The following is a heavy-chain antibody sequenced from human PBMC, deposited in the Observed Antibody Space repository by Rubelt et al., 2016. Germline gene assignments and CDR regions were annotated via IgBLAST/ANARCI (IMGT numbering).Heavy chain of an antibody. CDR3: AREGPRGYQLAY. CDR2: IWFDGSNK. D-gene: IGHD1-1*01. Sequence: QVQLVESGGGVVQPGRSLKLSCAASGFTFSSYGMHWVRQAPGKGLEWVAVIWFDGSNKYYADSVKGRFTISRDHAKNKLDVQMNSLRDEDTAVYYCAREGPRGYQLAYWGQGTLVTVSS. V-gene: IGHV3-33*01. CDR1: GFTFSSYG. J-gene: IGHJ4*02.